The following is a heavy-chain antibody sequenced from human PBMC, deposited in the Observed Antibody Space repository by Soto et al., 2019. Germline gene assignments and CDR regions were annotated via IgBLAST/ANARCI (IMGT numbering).Heavy chain of an antibody. D-gene: IGHD1-1*01. CDR3: ARGGRRGDVFDI. V-gene: IGHV4-31*03. Sequence: QVQLQESGPGLVKPSQTLSLTCTVSGASLSSDAYHWSWIRQHPVKGLEWIGYIYYSGATYYNPSLESRVTISLDTPKNHFSLRLSSVSAADTAVYYCARGGRRGDVFDIWGQGTMVTVSS. J-gene: IGHJ3*02. CDR1: GASLSSDAYH. CDR2: IYYSGAT.